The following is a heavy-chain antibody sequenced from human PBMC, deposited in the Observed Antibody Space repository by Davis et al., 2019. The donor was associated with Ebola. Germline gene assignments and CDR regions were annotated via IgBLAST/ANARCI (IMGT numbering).Heavy chain of an antibody. D-gene: IGHD6-13*01. CDR3: ARGRGIADFT. J-gene: IGHJ5*02. CDR2: IKQDGSEK. Sequence: GGSLRLSCAASGFTFSDYYMSWIRQAPGKGLEWVANIKQDGSEKYYVDSVKGRFTISRDNAKNSLYLQMNSLRAEDTAVYYCARGRGIADFTWGQGTLVTVSS. V-gene: IGHV3-7*01. CDR1: GFTFSDYY.